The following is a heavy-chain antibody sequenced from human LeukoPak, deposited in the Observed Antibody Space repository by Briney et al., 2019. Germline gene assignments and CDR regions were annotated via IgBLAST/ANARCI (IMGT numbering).Heavy chain of an antibody. Sequence: GSPVKVSCKASVYTFTHYYIHCVRQAPGQGVEWMGWINPNDGDTNYAQNFQGRVTMTMDTSISTAHMEVSRLRSDDTAVYHCARANFLCCSSTTCLFECWGQGTMVTVSS. D-gene: IGHD2-2*01. CDR2: INPNDGDT. V-gene: IGHV1-2*02. J-gene: IGHJ4*02. CDR1: VYTFTHYY. CDR3: ARANFLCCSSTTCLFEC.